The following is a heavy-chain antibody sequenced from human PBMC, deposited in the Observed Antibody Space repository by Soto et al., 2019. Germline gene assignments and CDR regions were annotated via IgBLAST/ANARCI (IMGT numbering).Heavy chain of an antibody. CDR3: AKATWDEYDFWSGPLDYYYGMDV. J-gene: IGHJ6*02. Sequence: PGGSLRLSCAASGFSFDDYAMTWVRQAAGKGLEWVSAISGSGGSTYYADSVKGRFTISRDNAKNTLYLQMNSLRAEDTAVYYCAKATWDEYDFWSGPLDYYYGMDVWGQGTTVTVSS. CDR1: GFSFDDYA. CDR2: ISGSGGST. V-gene: IGHV3-23*01. D-gene: IGHD3-3*01.